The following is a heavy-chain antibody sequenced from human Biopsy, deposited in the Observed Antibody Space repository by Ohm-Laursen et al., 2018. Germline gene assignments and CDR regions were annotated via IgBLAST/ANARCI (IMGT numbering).Heavy chain of an antibody. CDR3: ARGEAGVYDALDI. CDR2: ITPTGVT. CDR1: GGSIDFKY. D-gene: IGHD5/OR15-5a*01. Sequence: TLSLTCSVSGGSIDFKYWTWIRQSADKGLEWIGRITPTGVTHYNPSLKSRVTISVDTSKSQFSLRLSSVTAADTAMYYCARGEAGVYDALDIWGQGTMVIVSS. J-gene: IGHJ3*02. V-gene: IGHV4-4*07.